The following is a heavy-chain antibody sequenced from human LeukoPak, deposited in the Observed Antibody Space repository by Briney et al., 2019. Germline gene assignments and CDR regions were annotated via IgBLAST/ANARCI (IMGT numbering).Heavy chain of an antibody. D-gene: IGHD3-3*01. CDR1: GGSFSSSSYY. V-gene: IGHV4-39*07. CDR2: IYYSGST. J-gene: IGHJ4*02. Sequence: SETLSLTCAVYGGSFSSSSYYWGWIRQPPGKGLEWIGSIYYSGSTNYNPSLKSRVTISVDTSKNQFSLKLSSVTAADTAVYYCASRLRFLEPWGYWGQGTLVTVSS. CDR3: ASRLRFLEPWGY.